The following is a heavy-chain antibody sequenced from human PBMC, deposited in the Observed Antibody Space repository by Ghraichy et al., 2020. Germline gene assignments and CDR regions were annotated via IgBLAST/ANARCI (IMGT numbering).Heavy chain of an antibody. CDR1: GFTFSSYA. J-gene: IGHJ4*02. Sequence: GGSLRLSCSASGFTFSSYAMHWVRQAPGKGLEYVSAISSNGGSTYYADSVKGRFTISRDNSKNTLYLQMSSLRAEDTAVYYCVKSPGYSSSYFDYWGQGTLVTVSS. CDR2: ISSNGGST. V-gene: IGHV3-64D*06. D-gene: IGHD6-19*01. CDR3: VKSPGYSSSYFDY.